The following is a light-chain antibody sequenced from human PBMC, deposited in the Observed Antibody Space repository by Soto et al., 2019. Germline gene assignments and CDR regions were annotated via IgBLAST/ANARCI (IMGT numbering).Light chain of an antibody. V-gene: IGLV2-11*01. J-gene: IGLJ1*01. Sequence: QSVLTQPRSVSGSPGQSVTISCTGTSSDVGGYNYVSWYQQHPGKAPKLMIYDVSERPSGVPDRFSGSKSGNTASLTISGLQADDEADYYCCSYAGSYTNVFGTGTKLTVL. CDR3: CSYAGSYTNV. CDR2: DVS. CDR1: SSDVGGYNY.